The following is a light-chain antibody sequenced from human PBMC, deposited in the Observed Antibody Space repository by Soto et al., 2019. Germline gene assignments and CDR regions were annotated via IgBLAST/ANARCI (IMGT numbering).Light chain of an antibody. J-gene: IGKJ1*01. Sequence: DIQLTQSPSTLSASVGDRVTITCRASQSVTSWLAWYQQKPGKAPKLLIHDASTLQSGVPSRFSGSGSGTEFFLTISSLQPDDFATYYCQQYEDYWTFGQGTKVEIK. CDR3: QQYEDYWT. V-gene: IGKV1-5*01. CDR2: DAS. CDR1: QSVTSW.